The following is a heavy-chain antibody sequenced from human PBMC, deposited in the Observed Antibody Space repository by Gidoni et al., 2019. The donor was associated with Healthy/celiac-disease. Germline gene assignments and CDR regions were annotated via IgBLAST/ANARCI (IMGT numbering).Heavy chain of an antibody. Sequence: EVQLVASGGGVVRPGGSLRLSCAASGFTFDDYGMSWFRQAPGKGLVGVSGINWNGGSTGYADSVKGRFTISRDNAKNSLYLQMNSLRAEDTALYHCARLTQANWYFDLWGRGTLVTVSS. J-gene: IGHJ2*01. CDR3: ARLTQANWYFDL. CDR2: INWNGGST. D-gene: IGHD7-27*01. V-gene: IGHV3-20*01. CDR1: GFTFDDYG.